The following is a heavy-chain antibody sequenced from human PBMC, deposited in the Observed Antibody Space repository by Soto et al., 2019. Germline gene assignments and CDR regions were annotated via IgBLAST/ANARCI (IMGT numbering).Heavy chain of an antibody. D-gene: IGHD2-15*01. Sequence: QVQLVESGGGVVQPGRSLRLSCAASGFTFSSYAMHWVRQAPGKGREWVAVISYDGSNKYYADSVKGRFTISRDNSKNTLYLQMNSLRAEDTAVYYCARAGCDGGSCYTLVGLRYGMDVRGQGTTVTVSS. V-gene: IGHV3-30-3*01. CDR3: ARAGCDGGSCYTLVGLRYGMDV. J-gene: IGHJ6*02. CDR1: GFTFSSYA. CDR2: ISYDGSNK.